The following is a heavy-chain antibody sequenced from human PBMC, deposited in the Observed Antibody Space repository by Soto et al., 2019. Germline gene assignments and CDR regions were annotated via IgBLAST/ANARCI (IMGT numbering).Heavy chain of an antibody. Sequence: QVQLVQSGAEVKKPGASVKVSCKASGYTFTSYYMHWVRQAPGLGLEWMGIINPSGGSTSYAQKFQGRVTMTRDTSTSTVYMELSSLRSEDTAVYYCARAKYSSSWYGGAFDIWGQGTMVTVSS. CDR2: INPSGGST. CDR1: GYTFTSYY. D-gene: IGHD6-13*01. V-gene: IGHV1-46*01. J-gene: IGHJ3*02. CDR3: ARAKYSSSWYGGAFDI.